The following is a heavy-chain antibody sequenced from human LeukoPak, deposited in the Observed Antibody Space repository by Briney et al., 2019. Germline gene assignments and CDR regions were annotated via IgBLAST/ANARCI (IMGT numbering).Heavy chain of an antibody. CDR1: GFTFSRYA. D-gene: IGHD3/OR15-3a*01. V-gene: IGHV3-23*01. CDR2: IGDSGDKS. Sequence: PGGSLRLSCAASGFTFSRYAMTWVRRAPGKGLEWVSTIGDSGDKSYYPDSVKGRFTISRDLSKDTLFLEMPNLRAEDTAVYYCAKGRALWTYDFDSWGQGTLVTVSS. CDR3: AKGRALWTYDFDS. J-gene: IGHJ4*02.